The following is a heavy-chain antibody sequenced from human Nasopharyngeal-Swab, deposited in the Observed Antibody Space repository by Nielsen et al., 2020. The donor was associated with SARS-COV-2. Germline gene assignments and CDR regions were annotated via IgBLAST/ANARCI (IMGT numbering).Heavy chain of an antibody. CDR2: IFYSGST. CDR3: ARDSYRDAFDI. Sequence: SETLSLTCTVSGGSISTSNYYWGWIRQPPGKGLEWIGNIFYSGSTYYNPSLKSRVTISLDTSNYQFSLRLSSVTAADTAVYYCARDSYRDAFDIWGQGTMATVSS. V-gene: IGHV4-39*07. CDR1: GGSISTSNYY. J-gene: IGHJ3*02.